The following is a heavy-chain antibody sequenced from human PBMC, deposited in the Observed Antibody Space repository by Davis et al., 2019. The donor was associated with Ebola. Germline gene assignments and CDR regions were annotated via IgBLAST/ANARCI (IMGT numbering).Heavy chain of an antibody. CDR1: GYSFTSYW. D-gene: IGHD4-17*01. J-gene: IGHJ3*02. Sequence: KVSCKGSGYSFTSYWIGWVRQMHGKGLEWMGIIYPGDSDTRYSPSFQGQVTISAEKSISTAYLQWSSLKASDTAMYYCARPPDGDLAFDIWGQGTMVTVSS. CDR2: IYPGDSDT. CDR3: ARPPDGDLAFDI. V-gene: IGHV5-51*01.